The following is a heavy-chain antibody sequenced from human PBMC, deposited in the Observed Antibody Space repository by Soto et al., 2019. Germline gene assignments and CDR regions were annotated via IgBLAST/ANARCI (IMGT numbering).Heavy chain of an antibody. CDR3: ARQPTTGDTDLWFDP. Sequence: QLQLLESGPGLVKASETLSLTCSVSGGSISTSRSYWAWIRQPPGKGLEWLANIFYSGSTFYNPSLAGWGSVSVETSKNEFPLKLRSVTAADTAVYYCARQPTTGDTDLWFDPWGQGTLVTVSS. V-gene: IGHV4-39*01. CDR2: IFYSGST. D-gene: IGHD2-21*01. CDR1: GGSISTSRSY. J-gene: IGHJ5*02.